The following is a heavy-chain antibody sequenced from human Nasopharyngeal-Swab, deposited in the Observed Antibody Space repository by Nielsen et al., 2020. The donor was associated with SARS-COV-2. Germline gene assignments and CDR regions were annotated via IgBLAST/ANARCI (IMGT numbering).Heavy chain of an antibody. J-gene: IGHJ4*02. CDR2: ISAYNGNT. V-gene: IGHV1-18*04. D-gene: IGHD3-22*01. CDR3: ARDRQDSSGYEPFDY. CDR1: GYTFTGYY. Sequence: ASVKVSCKASGYTFTGYYMHWVRQAPGQRPEWMGWISAYNGNTNYAQKLQGRVTMTTDTSTSTAYMELRSLRSDDTAVYYYARDRQDSSGYEPFDYWGQGTLVTVSS.